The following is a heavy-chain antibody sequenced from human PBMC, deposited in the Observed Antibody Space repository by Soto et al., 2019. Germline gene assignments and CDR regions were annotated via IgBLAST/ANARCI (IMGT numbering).Heavy chain of an antibody. V-gene: IGHV4-34*01. D-gene: IGHD6-6*01. CDR3: ASARWNY. CDR1: GGSFSDTW. CDR2: INHGGKT. J-gene: IGHJ4*02. Sequence: PSETLSLTCAVLGGSFSDTWWSWVRQPPGKGLEWIGEINHGGKTNYNPSLKSRLTISVDTSKNQFSLRLTSVTAADTAVYYCASARWNYWGQRTPVTV.